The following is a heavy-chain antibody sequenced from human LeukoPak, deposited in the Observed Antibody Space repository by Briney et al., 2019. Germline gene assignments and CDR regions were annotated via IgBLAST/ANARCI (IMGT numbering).Heavy chain of an antibody. J-gene: IGHJ4*02. D-gene: IGHD6-13*01. CDR3: ARPRDSGWSKTWDY. V-gene: IGHV3-7*03. CDR1: GFTFSSYW. CDR2: IKQDGTEK. Sequence: PGGSLRLSCAGSGFTFSSYWMTWVRQAPGKGLEWVANIKQDGTEKYYVDSVKGRFTISRDNAQNSLYLQVSSLRAEDTAVYYCARPRDSGWSKTWDYWGQGTLVTDSS.